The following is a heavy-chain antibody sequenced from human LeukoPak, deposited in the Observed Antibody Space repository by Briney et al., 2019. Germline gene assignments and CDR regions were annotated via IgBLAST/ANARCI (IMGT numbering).Heavy chain of an antibody. D-gene: IGHD1-1*01. V-gene: IGHV1-69*05. CDR3: ASQNAYYFDY. J-gene: IGHJ4*02. CDR2: IIPIFGTA. CDR1: GGTFSSYA. Sequence: ASVKVSCKASGGTFSSYAISWVRQAPGQGLEWMGGIIPIFGTANYAQKFQGRVTITTDESTSTAYMELSSLRSEDTAVYYCASQNAYYFDYWGQGTLVTVSS.